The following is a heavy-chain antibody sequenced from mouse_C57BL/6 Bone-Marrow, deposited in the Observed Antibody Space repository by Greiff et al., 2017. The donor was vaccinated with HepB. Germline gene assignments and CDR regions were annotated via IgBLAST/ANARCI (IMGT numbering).Heavy chain of an antibody. CDR1: GFTFTDYY. V-gene: IGHV7-3*01. Sequence: VQLKQSGGGLVQPGGSLSLSCAASGFTFTDYYMSWVRQPPGKALEWLGFIRNKANGYTTEYSASVKGRFTISRDNSQSILYLQMNALRAEDSATYYCARSYGNYDFDYWGQGTTLTVSS. CDR3: ARSYGNYDFDY. CDR2: IRNKANGYTT. D-gene: IGHD2-1*01. J-gene: IGHJ2*01.